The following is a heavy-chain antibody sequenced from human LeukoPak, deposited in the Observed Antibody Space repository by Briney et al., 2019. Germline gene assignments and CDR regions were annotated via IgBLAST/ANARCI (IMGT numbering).Heavy chain of an antibody. CDR1: GFIFSTYA. J-gene: IGHJ5*02. V-gene: IGHV3-48*02. CDR3: ARRLAL. CDR2: IGGSGDTI. Sequence: RGGSLRLSCAASGFIFSTYAMNWVRQAPGKGLEWIAYIGGSGDTIYYADSVKGRFTISRDNARNSLFLQMNSLREDDTAVYFCARRLALWGRGALVTVSS.